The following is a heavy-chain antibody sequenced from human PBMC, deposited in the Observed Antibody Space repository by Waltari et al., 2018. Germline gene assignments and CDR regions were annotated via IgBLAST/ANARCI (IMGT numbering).Heavy chain of an antibody. D-gene: IGHD3-22*01. CDR1: GYTFTSYD. Sequence: QVQLVQSGAEVKKPGASVKVSCKASGYTFTSYDINWVRQATGQGLEWMGWRNPKSGNTGYAQKFQGRVTITRNTARSTAYMELSSLRSEDTAVYYCARVLYYDSSGYYYVGAFDIWGQGTMVTVSS. J-gene: IGHJ3*02. CDR3: ARVLYYDSSGYYYVGAFDI. V-gene: IGHV1-8*03. CDR2: RNPKSGNT.